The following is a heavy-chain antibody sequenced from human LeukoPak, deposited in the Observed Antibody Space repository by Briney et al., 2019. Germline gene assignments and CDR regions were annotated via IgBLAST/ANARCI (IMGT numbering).Heavy chain of an antibody. J-gene: IGHJ2*01. Sequence: SVKVSCKASGGTFSSYAISWVRQAPGQGLEWMGGIIPIFGTADYAQRFQGRVTITADESTSTAYMELSSLRSEDTAVYYCAREDRHYWYFDLWGRGTLVTVSS. V-gene: IGHV1-69*01. CDR2: IIPIFGTA. CDR3: AREDRHYWYFDL. CDR1: GGTFSSYA.